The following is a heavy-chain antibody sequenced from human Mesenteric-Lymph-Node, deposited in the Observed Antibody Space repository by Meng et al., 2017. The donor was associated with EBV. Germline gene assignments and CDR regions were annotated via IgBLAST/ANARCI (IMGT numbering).Heavy chain of an antibody. CDR3: ARSYGGNSEFDY. D-gene: IGHD4-23*01. J-gene: IGHJ4*02. V-gene: IGHV1-2*04. CDR2: INPKSGGT. CDR1: GYTFTGYY. Sequence: QVHLVQSGAEVKNPGASVKVSCKASGYTFTGYYIIWVRQAPGQGLEWMGWINPKSGGTNYAQKFQGWVTMTRDTSISTAYMELSRLGSGDTAVYYCARSYGGNSEFDYWGQGTLFNVSS.